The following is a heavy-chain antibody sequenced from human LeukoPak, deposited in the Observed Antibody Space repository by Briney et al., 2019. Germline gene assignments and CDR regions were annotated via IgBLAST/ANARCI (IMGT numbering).Heavy chain of an antibody. V-gene: IGHV1-2*06. J-gene: IGHJ4*02. Sequence: ASVKVSCKASGYTFTGYYMHWVRQALGQGLEWMGRINPNSGGTNYAQKFQGRVTMTRDTSISTAYMELSGLRSDDTAVYYCARGLQLVPCDYWGQGTLVTVSS. D-gene: IGHD6-13*01. CDR3: ARGLQLVPCDY. CDR2: INPNSGGT. CDR1: GYTFTGYY.